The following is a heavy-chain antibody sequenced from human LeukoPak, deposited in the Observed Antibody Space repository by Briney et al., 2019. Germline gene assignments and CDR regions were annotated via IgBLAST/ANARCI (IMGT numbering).Heavy chain of an antibody. Sequence: PGGSLRLSCAASGFTFSTYSMNWVRQAPGKGLEWVSFISSTSSYMYYADSVKGRFTISRDNAKNSLYLQMNSLRAEDTAVYYCARDLGYTRDYWGQGTLVTVSS. J-gene: IGHJ4*02. CDR2: ISSTSSYM. V-gene: IGHV3-21*01. D-gene: IGHD5-24*01. CDR1: GFTFSTYS. CDR3: ARDLGYTRDY.